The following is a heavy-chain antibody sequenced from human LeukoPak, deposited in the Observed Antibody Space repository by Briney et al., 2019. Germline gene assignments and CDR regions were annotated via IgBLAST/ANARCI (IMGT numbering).Heavy chain of an antibody. CDR2: ISSSSSYI. Sequence: GGSLRLSCAASGFTFSSYGMNWVRQAPGQGLEWVSSISSSSSYIYYAESVKGRFTISRDNAKNSLYLQMNSLRAEDTAVYYCTRGGIAAQRRDVFDIWGQGTMVTVSS. CDR3: TRGGIAAQRRDVFDI. V-gene: IGHV3-21*01. CDR1: GFTFSSYG. D-gene: IGHD6-13*01. J-gene: IGHJ3*02.